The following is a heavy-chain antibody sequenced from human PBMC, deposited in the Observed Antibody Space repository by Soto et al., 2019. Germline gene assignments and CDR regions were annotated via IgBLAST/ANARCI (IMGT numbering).Heavy chain of an antibody. V-gene: IGHV3-15*07. CDR1: GFTFNNAW. J-gene: IGHJ4*02. CDR3: TTYHNYYGSGSFDY. CDR2: IKSKTDGGTT. D-gene: IGHD3-10*01. Sequence: EVQLVESGGGLVKPGGSLRLSCAASGFTFNNAWMNWVRQAPGKGLEWVGRIKSKTDGGTTDYAAPVKGRFTISRDDSKNTLYLQMNSLKTEDTAVYYCTTYHNYYGSGSFDYWGQGTLVTVSS.